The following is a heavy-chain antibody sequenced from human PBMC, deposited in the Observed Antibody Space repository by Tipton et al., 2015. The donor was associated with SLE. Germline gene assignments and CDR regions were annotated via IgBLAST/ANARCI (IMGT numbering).Heavy chain of an antibody. Sequence: TLSLTCTVSGASITNYYWTWIRQPPGKGLEWIGYIYFTGSTNYNPSLKSRLTISIDTSKNQFSLRLSSVTAADTAVYYCAGYDFWTIGGMDVWGQGTTVTVSS. J-gene: IGHJ6*02. D-gene: IGHD3-3*01. CDR2: IYFTGST. V-gene: IGHV4-59*01. CDR1: GASITNYY. CDR3: AGYDFWTIGGMDV.